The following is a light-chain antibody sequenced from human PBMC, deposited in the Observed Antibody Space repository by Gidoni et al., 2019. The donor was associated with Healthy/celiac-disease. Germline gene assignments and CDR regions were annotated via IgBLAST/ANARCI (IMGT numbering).Light chain of an antibody. Sequence: DIQMTQSPSSLSASVGDRVTITCQASQDISNYLNWYQQKPGKAPKLLIYDASNLETGVPSRFSGSGSGTDFTFTISSLQPGDIATYYCQQYDNLPPFTFXPXTKVXIK. CDR1: QDISNY. CDR3: QQYDNLPPFT. CDR2: DAS. V-gene: IGKV1-33*01. J-gene: IGKJ3*01.